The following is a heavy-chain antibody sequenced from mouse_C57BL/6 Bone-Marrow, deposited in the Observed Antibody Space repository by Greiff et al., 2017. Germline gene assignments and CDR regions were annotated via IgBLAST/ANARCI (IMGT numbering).Heavy chain of an antibody. Sequence: VQGVASGPELVEPGASVKISCKASGYACSSSWMNWVKQRPGKGLEWIGRFYPGDGDTNYNGKFKGKATLTADKSSSTAYMQRSSLTSEDSAVYFCAPHYYGSTYFDYWGQGTTLTVSS. D-gene: IGHD1-1*01. CDR2: FYPGDGDT. CDR1: GYACSSSW. CDR3: APHYYGSTYFDY. J-gene: IGHJ2*01. V-gene: IGHV1-82*01.